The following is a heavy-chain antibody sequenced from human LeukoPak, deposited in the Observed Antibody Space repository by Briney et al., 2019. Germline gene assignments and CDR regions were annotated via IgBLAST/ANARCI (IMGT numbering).Heavy chain of an antibody. CDR3: ASGYGSGSYLGFDY. CDR2: IIPIFGTA. V-gene: IGHV1-69*13. CDR1: GGTFSSYA. J-gene: IGHJ4*02. Sequence: ASVKVSCKASGGTFSSYAISWVRQAPGQGLEWMGGIIPIFGTANYAQKFQGRVTITADESTSTAYMELSSLRSEDTAVYYRASGYGSGSYLGFDYWGQGTLVTVSS. D-gene: IGHD3-10*01.